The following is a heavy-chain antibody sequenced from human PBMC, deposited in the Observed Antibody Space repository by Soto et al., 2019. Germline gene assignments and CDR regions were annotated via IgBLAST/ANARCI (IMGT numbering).Heavy chain of an antibody. CDR1: GFTFNTYA. Sequence: GGSLRLSCAASGFTFNTYAMSWVRQAPGKGLEWVSAISGSGGSTYYADSVKGRFTISRDNSKNTLFLQMNSLRAEDTAVYFCAKVSAQYYYYYYIDVWGKGTTVTVSS. CDR2: ISGSGGST. V-gene: IGHV3-23*01. CDR3: AKVSAQYYYYYYIDV. J-gene: IGHJ6*03.